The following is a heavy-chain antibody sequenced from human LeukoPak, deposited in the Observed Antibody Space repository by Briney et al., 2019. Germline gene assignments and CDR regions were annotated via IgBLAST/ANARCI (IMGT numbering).Heavy chain of an antibody. Sequence: SGGSLRLSCAASGFTFSSYAMHWVRQAPGKGLEWVAVISYDGSNKYYADSVKGRFTISSDNSKNTLYLQMNSLRAEDTAVYYCAREMLNYDSSGYYPYWGQGTLVTVSS. CDR2: ISYDGSNK. V-gene: IGHV3-30-3*01. CDR1: GFTFSSYA. J-gene: IGHJ4*02. CDR3: AREMLNYDSSGYYPY. D-gene: IGHD3-22*01.